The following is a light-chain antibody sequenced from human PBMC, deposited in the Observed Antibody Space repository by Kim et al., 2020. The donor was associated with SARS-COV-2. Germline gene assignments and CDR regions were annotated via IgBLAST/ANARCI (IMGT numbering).Light chain of an antibody. Sequence: SLSTGERAPHACRATQSVKGKDFAWYQQRPGQAPRRRIYTASNRATGSPDRFSGSGAGTDFTLTISRLEPEDFAVYYCQQYGSSHTFCQGTKLEI. V-gene: IGKV3-20*01. CDR2: TAS. CDR1: QSVKGKD. J-gene: IGKJ2*01. CDR3: QQYGSSHT.